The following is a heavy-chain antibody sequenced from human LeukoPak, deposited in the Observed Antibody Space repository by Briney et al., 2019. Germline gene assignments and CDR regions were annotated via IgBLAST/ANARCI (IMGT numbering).Heavy chain of an antibody. Sequence: GASVKVSCKASGYTFTSYGISWVRQAPGQGLEWMGWISAYNGNTNYAQKLQGRGTMTTDTSTSTAYMELRSLRSDDTAVYYCASRRGYCTNGVCYLDYWGQGTLVTVSS. V-gene: IGHV1-18*01. D-gene: IGHD2-8*01. CDR1: GYTFTSYG. CDR2: ISAYNGNT. CDR3: ASRRGYCTNGVCYLDY. J-gene: IGHJ4*02.